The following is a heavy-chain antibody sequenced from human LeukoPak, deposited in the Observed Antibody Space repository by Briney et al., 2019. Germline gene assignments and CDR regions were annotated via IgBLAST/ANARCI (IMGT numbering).Heavy chain of an antibody. J-gene: IGHJ4*02. CDR1: GGSTSSYY. CDR2: IHYSGST. D-gene: IGHD6-13*01. Sequence: PSETLSLTCTVSGGSTSSYYWSWIRQPPGKGLEWLGYIHYSGSTNYNPSLKSRVTISVDMSKNQFSRKLSSVTAADTAVYYCARGIYCIATTGPAWYFDYWGQGTLVTVSS. V-gene: IGHV4-59*01. CDR3: ARGIYCIATTGPAWYFDY.